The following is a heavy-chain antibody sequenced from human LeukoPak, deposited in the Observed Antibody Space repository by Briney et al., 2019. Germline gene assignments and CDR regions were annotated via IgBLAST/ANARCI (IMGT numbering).Heavy chain of an antibody. CDR1: GYSFTSYW. CDR2: MYPGDSDT. Sequence: GESLKTSGKGSGYSFTSYWIGWVRQMPGKGLEWMVIMYPGDSDTRYSPSFQGQVTISADNSISTAYLQWSSLKASDTAMYYCARHEVTVAGSFDYWGQGTLVTVSS. V-gene: IGHV5-51*01. CDR3: ARHEVTVAGSFDY. J-gene: IGHJ4*02. D-gene: IGHD6-13*01.